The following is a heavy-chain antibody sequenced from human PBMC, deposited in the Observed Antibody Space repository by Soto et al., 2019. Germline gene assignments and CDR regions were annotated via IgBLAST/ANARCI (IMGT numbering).Heavy chain of an antibody. D-gene: IGHD1-26*01. CDR3: ARVGATLSYYGMDV. CDR2: IIPILGIA. J-gene: IGHJ6*02. CDR1: GGTFSSYT. Sequence: EASVKVSCKASGGTFSSYTISSLRQAPGQGLEWMGRIIPILGIANYAQKFQGRVTITADKSTSTAYMELSSLRSEDTAVYYCARVGATLSYYGMDVWGQGTTVNVSS. V-gene: IGHV1-69*02.